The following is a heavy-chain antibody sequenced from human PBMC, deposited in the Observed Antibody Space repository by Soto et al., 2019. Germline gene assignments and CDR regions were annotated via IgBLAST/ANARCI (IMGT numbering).Heavy chain of an antibody. CDR2: ISAYNGNT. J-gene: IGHJ4*02. CDR1: GYTFTSYG. Sequence: GASVKVSCKASGYTFTSYGISWVRQAPVQGLEWMGWISAYNGNTNYAQKLQGRVTMTTDTSTSTAYMDLRSLRSDDTAVYYCARDYRLRLGEFPFDYWGQGTLVTVSS. D-gene: IGHD3-16*01. V-gene: IGHV1-18*04. CDR3: ARDYRLRLGEFPFDY.